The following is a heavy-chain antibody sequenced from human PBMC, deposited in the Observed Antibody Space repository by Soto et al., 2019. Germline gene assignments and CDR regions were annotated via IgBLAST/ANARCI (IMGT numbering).Heavy chain of an antibody. J-gene: IGHJ6*02. CDR1: GFTFSSYS. D-gene: IGHD1-1*01. V-gene: IGHV3-48*02. CDR3: ARDPNWNERYYYGMDV. Sequence: GGSLRPSCAASGFTFSSYSMNWVRQAPGKGLEWVSYISSSSSTIYYADSVKGRFTISRDNAKNSLYLQMNSLRDEDTAVYYCARDPNWNERYYYGMDVWGQGTTVTVSS. CDR2: ISSSSSTI.